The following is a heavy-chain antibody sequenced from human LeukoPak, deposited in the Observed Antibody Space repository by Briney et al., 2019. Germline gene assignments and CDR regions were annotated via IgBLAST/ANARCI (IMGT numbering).Heavy chain of an antibody. CDR1: GFTLSSYW. J-gene: IGHJ4*02. V-gene: IGHV3-30*19. Sequence: GGSLRLSCVASGFTLSSYWMTCVRQAPGKGLEWVAVISYDGSNKYYAGSVKGRFTISRDDSKNTLNLQMNSLRAEDSAVYYCARSPAPTRSSWLYLDYWGQGTQVTVSS. CDR3: ARSPAPTRSSWLYLDY. D-gene: IGHD6-13*01. CDR2: ISYDGSNK.